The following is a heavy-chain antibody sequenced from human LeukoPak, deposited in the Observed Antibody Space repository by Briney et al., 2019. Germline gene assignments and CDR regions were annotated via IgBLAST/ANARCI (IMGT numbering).Heavy chain of an antibody. V-gene: IGHV3-30*02. Sequence: GGSLRLSCAASGFIFSTYGMHWVRQAPGKGLEWVAFIQFDGSEEFYADSVKGRFTISRDNSKNTLYLQMNSLRAEDTSVYYCAEDQKLQPFHYWGQGTLVTVSS. J-gene: IGHJ4*02. CDR2: IQFDGSEE. CDR1: GFIFSTYG. CDR3: AEDQKLQPFHY. D-gene: IGHD1-1*01.